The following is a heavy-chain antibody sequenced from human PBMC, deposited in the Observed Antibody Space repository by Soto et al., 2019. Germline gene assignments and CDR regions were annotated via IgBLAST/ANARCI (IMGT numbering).Heavy chain of an antibody. Sequence: SETLSLTCTVSGGSISSYYWSCIRQPPGKGLEWIGYIYYSGSTNYNPSLKSRVTISVDTPKNQFSLKVSSVTAADTALYYCAKMRDSSFYDYWGQGTLVTVSP. CDR3: AKMRDSSFYDY. J-gene: IGHJ4*02. CDR1: GGSISSYY. V-gene: IGHV4-59*08. D-gene: IGHD6-6*01. CDR2: IYYSGST.